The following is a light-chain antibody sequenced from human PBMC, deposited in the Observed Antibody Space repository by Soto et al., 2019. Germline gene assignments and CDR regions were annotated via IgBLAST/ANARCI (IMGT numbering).Light chain of an antibody. CDR1: QSVSSD. CDR3: QQSNTWHPNMA. V-gene: IGKV3-15*01. J-gene: IGKJ1*01. Sequence: VVTQSPATLSVFPGETATLSCRASQSVSSDLSWYQQRPGQAPRLLIYGASTRATGIPARFRGSGSGTEFRLTVSSLQSEDFATYYCQQSNTWHPNMAFGRGTNVEIK. CDR2: GAS.